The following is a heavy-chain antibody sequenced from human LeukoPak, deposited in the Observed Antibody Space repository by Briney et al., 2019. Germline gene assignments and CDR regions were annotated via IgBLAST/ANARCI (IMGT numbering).Heavy chain of an antibody. V-gene: IGHV1-2*02. D-gene: IGHD3-9*01. J-gene: IGHJ4*02. CDR1: GYTLTGSY. CDR2: INLNSGGT. Sequence: ASVKVSCKASGYTLTGSYMHWVRQAPGQGLEWMGWINLNSGGTNYAQKFQVGVTMTRDTSISTAYMELSRLRSDDTAVYYCARSPHILTGENFDYWGQGTLVTVSS. CDR3: ARSPHILTGENFDY.